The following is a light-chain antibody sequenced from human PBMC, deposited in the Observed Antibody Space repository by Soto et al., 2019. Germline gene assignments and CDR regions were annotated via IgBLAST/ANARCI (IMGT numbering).Light chain of an antibody. J-gene: IGLJ2*01. CDR1: SSDVGAYNY. V-gene: IGLV2-8*01. CDR3: SSYAGSNNVV. CDR2: EVS. Sequence: QSALSQPPSASGSPGQSVTISCTGTSSDVGAYNYVSWYQQHPGKAPKLMIYEVSKRPSGVPDRFSGSKSGNTASLTVSGLQAEDDSDYYCSSYAGSNNVVFGGGTKVTVL.